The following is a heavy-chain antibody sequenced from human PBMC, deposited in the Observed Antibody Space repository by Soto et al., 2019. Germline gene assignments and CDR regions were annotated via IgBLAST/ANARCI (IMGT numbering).Heavy chain of an antibody. CDR2: ISGSGDST. Sequence: EVQLLESGGGLVQPGGSLSLSCAASGFTFSTYAMNWVRQALGKGLEWVSGISGSGDSTYYADSVKGRFTVSRDNSKNTLYLQMNSMRGEDTAVFYCAKERSSGWSFDYWGQGTLVTVSP. CDR1: GFTFSTYA. CDR3: AKERSSGWSFDY. D-gene: IGHD6-19*01. J-gene: IGHJ4*02. V-gene: IGHV3-23*01.